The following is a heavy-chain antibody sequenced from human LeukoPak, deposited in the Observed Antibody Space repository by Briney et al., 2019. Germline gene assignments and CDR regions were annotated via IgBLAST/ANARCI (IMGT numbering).Heavy chain of an antibody. D-gene: IGHD6-19*01. CDR2: TYYRSKWYS. V-gene: IGHV6-1*01. Sequence: SQTLSLTCAISGDSVSRNNAGWSWIRQSPSRGLEWLGRTYYRSKWYSDFAPSVRNRITINPDTSRNQFSLQLNSVTPEDTAVYYCAREHLAVAGADYWGQGTLVTVSS. CDR3: AREHLAVAGADY. CDR1: GDSVSRNNAG. J-gene: IGHJ4*02.